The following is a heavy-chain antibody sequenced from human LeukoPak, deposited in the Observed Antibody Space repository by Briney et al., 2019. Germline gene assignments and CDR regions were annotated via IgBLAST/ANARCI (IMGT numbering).Heavy chain of an antibody. CDR1: GGSMRSYY. CDR2: IFYSGST. V-gene: IGHV4-59*08. CDR3: ARHPGRYYFDY. J-gene: IGHJ4*02. Sequence: SETLSLTCSVSGGSMRSYYWSWIRRPPGKGLEYIGNIFYSGSTNYNPSLKSRVTISVDTSKNQFSLKLSSVTAADTAVYYCARHPGRYYFDYWGQGTLVTVSS.